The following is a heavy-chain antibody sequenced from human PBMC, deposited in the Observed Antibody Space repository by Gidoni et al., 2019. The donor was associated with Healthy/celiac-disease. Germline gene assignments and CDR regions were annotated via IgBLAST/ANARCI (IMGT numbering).Heavy chain of an antibody. CDR2: ISVSGGST. Sequence: EVQLLESGGGLVQPGGSLRLSCAASGFTFSSYAMSWVRQAPGKGLEWVSAISVSGGSTYYADSVKGRFTISRDNSKNTLYLQMNSLRAEDTAVYYCAKGVHGAYYYGSGYFDYWGQGTLVTVSS. J-gene: IGHJ4*02. V-gene: IGHV3-23*01. CDR1: GFTFSSYA. D-gene: IGHD3-10*01. CDR3: AKGVHGAYYYGSGYFDY.